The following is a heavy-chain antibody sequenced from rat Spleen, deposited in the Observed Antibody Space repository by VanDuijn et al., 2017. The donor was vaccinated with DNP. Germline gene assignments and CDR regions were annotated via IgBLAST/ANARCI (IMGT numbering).Heavy chain of an antibody. V-gene: IGHV5-7*01. J-gene: IGHJ2*01. CDR2: ISYDGGTP. CDR1: GITFSDHN. Sequence: EVQLVESGGGLVQPGRSLKLSCAVSGITFSDHNMAWVRQAPKKSLEWVATISYDGGTPYYRDSVKGRFTISRDNAQSTLYLQMDSLRSEDTATYYCTRASYVDYGFPVDNWGQGVMVTVSS. D-gene: IGHD1-6*01. CDR3: TRASYVDYGFPVDN.